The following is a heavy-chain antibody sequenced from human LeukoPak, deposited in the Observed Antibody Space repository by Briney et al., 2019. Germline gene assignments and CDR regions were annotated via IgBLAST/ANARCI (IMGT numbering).Heavy chain of an antibody. V-gene: IGHV1-69*05. CDR3: ASSGVAGTNFDY. J-gene: IGHJ4*02. D-gene: IGHD6-19*01. Sequence: GASVKVSCKASGGTFSSYAISWVRQAPGQGLEWMGGIIPIFGTANYAQKFQGRVTMTRDTSTSTVYMELSSLRSEDTAVYYCASSGVAGTNFDYWGQGTLVTVSS. CDR1: GGTFSSYA. CDR2: IIPIFGTA.